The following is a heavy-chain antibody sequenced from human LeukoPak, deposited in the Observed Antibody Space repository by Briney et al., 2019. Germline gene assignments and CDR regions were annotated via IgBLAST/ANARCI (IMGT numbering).Heavy chain of an antibody. CDR3: ARGDRSSWYGFSWFDP. CDR1: GGSFSGYY. D-gene: IGHD6-13*01. CDR2: INHSGST. Sequence: PSETLSLTCAVYGGSFSGYYWSWIRQPPGKGLEWIGEINHSGSTNYNPSLKSRVTISVDTSKNQFSLKLSSVTAADTAVYYCARGDRSSWYGFSWFDPWGQGTLVTVSS. J-gene: IGHJ5*02. V-gene: IGHV4-34*01.